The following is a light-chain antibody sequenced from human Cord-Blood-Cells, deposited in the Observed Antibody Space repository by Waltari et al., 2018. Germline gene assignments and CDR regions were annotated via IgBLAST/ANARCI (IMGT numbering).Light chain of an antibody. CDR2: VVS. Sequence: QSSLTQPPSASGSPGQSVTISCTGTSSDVGGYNCVSWYQQHPGKAPKLMIYVVSKRPSGVPDRFSGSKSGNTASLTVSGLQAEDEADYYCSSYAGSNNYVFGTGTKVTVL. CDR3: SSYAGSNNYV. CDR1: SSDVGGYNC. J-gene: IGLJ1*01. V-gene: IGLV2-8*01.